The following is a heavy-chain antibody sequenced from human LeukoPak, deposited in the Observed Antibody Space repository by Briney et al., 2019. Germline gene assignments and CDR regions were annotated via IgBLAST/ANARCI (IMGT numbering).Heavy chain of an antibody. J-gene: IGHJ4*02. CDR2: TYYRSKWYN. CDR3: LRVVRTGTTFDY. Sequence: SQTLSLTCAISGDSVSSNNAGWNWIRQSPSRGLERLGRTYYRSKWYNDYALSVKSRITINPDTSKNQFSLQLNSVTPEDTAVYYCLRVVRTGTTFDYWGQGTLVTVSS. D-gene: IGHD1-1*01. CDR1: GDSVSSNNAG. V-gene: IGHV6-1*01.